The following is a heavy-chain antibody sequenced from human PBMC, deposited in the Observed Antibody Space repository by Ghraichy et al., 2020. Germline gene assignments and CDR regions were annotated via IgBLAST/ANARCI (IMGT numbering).Heavy chain of an antibody. Sequence: SETLSLTCTVSDGSINNFYWSWVRRPPGKGLEWLGHMHYSGSSNFKPSLKSRFTMSVETSKNQFSLNLSSVTAADTAVYYCAGAHFYNDSTSEYWLLDSWGQGTRV. CDR1: DGSINNFY. J-gene: IGHJ4*02. CDR3: AGAHFYNDSTSEYWLLDS. D-gene: IGHD3-22*01. CDR2: MHYSGSS. V-gene: IGHV4-59*01.